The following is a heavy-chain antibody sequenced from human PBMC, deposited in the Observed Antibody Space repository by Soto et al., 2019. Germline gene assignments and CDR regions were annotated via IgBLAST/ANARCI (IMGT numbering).Heavy chain of an antibody. Sequence: DVQLLESGGGLVQPEGSLRLSCAASGFTFSSYAMGWVRQGPGKGLEWVAVVSIGGSTHYADSVRGRFTIARDNTKNTPSLQMNSLTVEDTAVYFCAKRRGAGGHFDYRGQGALVCVSS. J-gene: IGHJ4*02. CDR3: AKRRGAGGHFDY. CDR2: VSIGGST. V-gene: IGHV3-23*01. CDR1: GFTFSSYA. D-gene: IGHD1-26*01.